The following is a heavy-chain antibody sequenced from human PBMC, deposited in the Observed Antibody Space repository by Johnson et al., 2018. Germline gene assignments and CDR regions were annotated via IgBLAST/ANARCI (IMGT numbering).Heavy chain of an antibody. J-gene: IGHJ4*02. CDR2: IIPIFGTA. CDR3: AKDIAAATFYYFDY. CDR1: GGTFSSYA. D-gene: IGHD6-13*01. Sequence: QVQLVQSGAEVKKPGSSVKVSCKASGGTFSSYAISWVRQAPGQGLEWMGGIIPIFGTANYAQKFQGRVTITADESTSTAYMELSSLRSEDTALYYCAKDIAAATFYYFDYWGQGTLVTVSS. V-gene: IGHV1-69*01.